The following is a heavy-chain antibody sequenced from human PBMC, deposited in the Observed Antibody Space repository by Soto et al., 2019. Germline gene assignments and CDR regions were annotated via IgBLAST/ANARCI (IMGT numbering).Heavy chain of an antibody. D-gene: IGHD1-26*01. Sequence: EVQLLESGGGLAQPGGSLRLSCVGSGFAFSTYDMTWVRQAPGQGLEWVSGMSARSSRTYYADSVKGRFTISRDNSKNTLYLQMSSLRVEDTAVYYSAKDYGELAFDYWGQGTQVTVSS. J-gene: IGHJ4*02. CDR1: GFAFSTYD. CDR3: AKDYGELAFDY. V-gene: IGHV3-23*01. CDR2: MSARSSRT.